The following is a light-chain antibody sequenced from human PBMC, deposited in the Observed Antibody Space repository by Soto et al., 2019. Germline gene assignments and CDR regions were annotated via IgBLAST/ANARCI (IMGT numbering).Light chain of an antibody. Sequence: QSALTQPASVSGSPGQSITISCTGTSSDVGGYKYVSWSQQHPGKAPKLMIYEVRNRPSGVSNRFSGSKSGNTASLTISELQAEDEADYYCSSYTSSSTLDFGTGTKVTVL. V-gene: IGLV2-14*01. CDR1: SSDVGGYKY. CDR3: SSYTSSSTLD. CDR2: EVR. J-gene: IGLJ1*01.